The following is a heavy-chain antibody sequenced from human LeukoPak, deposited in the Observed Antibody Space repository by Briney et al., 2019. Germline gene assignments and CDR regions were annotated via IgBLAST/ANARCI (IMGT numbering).Heavy chain of an antibody. CDR1: GFTFSSYA. CDR2: ISGSGGTT. D-gene: IGHD4-23*01. Sequence: GGSLRLSCAASGFTFSSYAMSWFRQPPGKGLEWVSAISGSGGTTYYPASVKGRFTFSKANSKKTSNLQMTGLSAKATAEYSFAKPVGGVRPLWGQGTLVTVSS. V-gene: IGHV3-23*01. CDR3: AKPVGGVRPL. J-gene: IGHJ4*02.